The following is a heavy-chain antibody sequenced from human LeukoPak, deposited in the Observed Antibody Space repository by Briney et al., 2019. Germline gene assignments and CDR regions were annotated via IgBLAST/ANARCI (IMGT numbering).Heavy chain of an antibody. J-gene: IGHJ5*02. D-gene: IGHD2-15*01. V-gene: IGHV3-23*01. CDR2: ISGSGGST. Sequence: GGSLRLSCAASGFTFSSYAMSWVRQAPGKGLEWVSAISGSGGSTFYADSVKGRFTISRDNSKKTLYLQMNSLRAEDTAVYYCAKGSALAAITSWERFDPWGQGTLVTVSS. CDR3: AKGSALAAITSWERFDP. CDR1: GFTFSSYA.